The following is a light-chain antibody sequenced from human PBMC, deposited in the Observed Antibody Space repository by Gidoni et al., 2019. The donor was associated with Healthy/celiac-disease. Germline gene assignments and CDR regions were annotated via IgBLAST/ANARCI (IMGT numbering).Light chain of an antibody. CDR3: QQYGSSPRT. CDR2: GAS. V-gene: IGKV3-20*01. CDR1: QTVSRSY. J-gene: IGKJ4*01. Sequence: EIVLTQSPGTLSLSPGDSATLSCRASQTVSRSYLAWYQQKFGQAPRLLSFGASTRATGIPDRCSGSGSGTDFTLTISRLEPEDFAVYYFQQYGSSPRTFGGGTKVEIK.